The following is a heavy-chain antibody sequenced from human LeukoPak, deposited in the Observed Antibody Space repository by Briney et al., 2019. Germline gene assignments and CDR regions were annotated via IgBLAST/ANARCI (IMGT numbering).Heavy chain of an antibody. CDR3: ARDPGLRYFDWLLEGPSPLYFDL. D-gene: IGHD3-9*01. V-gene: IGHV4-4*02. CDR2: IYHSGST. J-gene: IGHJ2*01. Sequence: PSGTLSLTCAVSGGSISSSNWWSWVRQPPGKGLEWIGEIYHSGSTNYNPSLKSRVTISVDKSKNQFSLKLSSVTAADTAVYYCARDPGLRYFDWLLEGPSPLYFDLWGRGTLVTVSS. CDR1: GGSISSSNW.